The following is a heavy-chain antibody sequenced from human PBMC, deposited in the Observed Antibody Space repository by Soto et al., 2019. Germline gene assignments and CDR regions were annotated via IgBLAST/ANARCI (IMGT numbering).Heavy chain of an antibody. CDR3: ATSPSTYCSSTSCHLWFGA. V-gene: IGHV1-24*01. D-gene: IGHD2-2*01. CDR2: FDPEDGET. CDR1: GYTLTELS. J-gene: IGHJ5*02. Sequence: ASVKVSCKVSGYTLTELSMHWVRQAPGKGLEWMGGFDPEDGETIYAQKFQGRVTMTEDTSTDTAYMELSSLRSEDTAVYYCATSPSTYCSSTSCHLWFGAWGQGSLGTVSS.